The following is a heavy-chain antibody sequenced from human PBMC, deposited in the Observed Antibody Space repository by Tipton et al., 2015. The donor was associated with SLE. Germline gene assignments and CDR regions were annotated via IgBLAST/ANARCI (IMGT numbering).Heavy chain of an antibody. V-gene: IGHV3-53*01. CDR2: IYVDGAT. CDR3: AKGDCSGGDCYLLHY. J-gene: IGHJ4*02. Sequence: SLRLSCAASGFTVGDSYMSWVRQAPGKGLEWVSLIYVDGATNYADSVKGRFTISRDNSKNTLYLQMNSLRAEDTAVYYCAKGDCSGGDCYLLHYWGQGTLVTVSS. CDR1: GFTVGDSY. D-gene: IGHD2-15*01.